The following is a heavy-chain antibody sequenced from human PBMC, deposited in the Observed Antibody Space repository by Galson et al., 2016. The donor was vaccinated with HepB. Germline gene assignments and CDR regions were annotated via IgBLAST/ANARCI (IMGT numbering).Heavy chain of an antibody. J-gene: IGHJ4*02. Sequence: SETLSLTCSVSGGSIGSTNYYWGWIRQPPGKGLEWIGSIYYSGRTFYNPSLQSRVTISVDTSKNQFSLSLNSVTAADTAVYYCARHEPSFCSSAICYPYYFDYWGQGTLVTVSS. CDR1: GGSIGSTNYY. CDR2: IYYSGRT. CDR3: ARHEPSFCSSAICYPYYFDY. D-gene: IGHD2-2*01. V-gene: IGHV4-39*01.